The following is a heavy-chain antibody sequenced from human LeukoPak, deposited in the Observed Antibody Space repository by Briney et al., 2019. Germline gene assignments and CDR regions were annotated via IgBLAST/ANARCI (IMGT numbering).Heavy chain of an antibody. J-gene: IGHJ4*02. CDR2: ISTYNGNT. V-gene: IGHV1-18*01. CDR3: AGWSGGSWTGYYFDY. Sequence: ASVKVSCKASGYTFISYGISWVRQAPGQGLEWMGWISTYNGNTNYAQQLQGRVTMTTDTSTTIAYSELSSLRSDDTAVYYCAGWSGGSWTGYYFDYRGQGNLVTVSS. D-gene: IGHD2-15*01. CDR1: GYTFISYG.